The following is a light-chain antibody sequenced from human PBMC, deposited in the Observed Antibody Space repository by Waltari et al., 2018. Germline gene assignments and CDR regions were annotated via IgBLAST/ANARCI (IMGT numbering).Light chain of an antibody. J-gene: IGLJ3*02. Sequence: SYELTQPPSVSVSLGQMARITCSGAALPKTSSYSYHQKEGQVPVLVIYKATERPSGIPERCSGSSSCTMDTLTISGVQAEDEADYYCLSADISGTYWVFGGGTKLTVL. CDR2: KAT. V-gene: IGLV3-16*01. CDR1: ALPKTS. CDR3: LSADISGTYWV.